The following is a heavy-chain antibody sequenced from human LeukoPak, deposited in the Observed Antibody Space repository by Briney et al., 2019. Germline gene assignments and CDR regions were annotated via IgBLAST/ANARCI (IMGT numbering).Heavy chain of an antibody. D-gene: IGHD3-10*01. CDR2: IKQDGSDK. CDR3: TSLRTAVPHAGEAYDV. Sequence: GGSLRLSCAASGFTFSNAWMSWVRQAPGKGPEWVANIKQDGSDKYYADSVKGRFTVSRDNAKNSLYLQMNSLRAEDTAVYYCTSLRTAVPHAGEAYDVWGQGTLVTVSS. V-gene: IGHV3-7*01. J-gene: IGHJ3*01. CDR1: GFTFSNAW.